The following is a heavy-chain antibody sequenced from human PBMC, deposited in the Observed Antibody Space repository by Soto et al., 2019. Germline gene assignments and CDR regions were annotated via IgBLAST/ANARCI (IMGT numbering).Heavy chain of an antibody. J-gene: IGHJ4*02. D-gene: IGHD1-1*01. V-gene: IGHV4-59*01. Sequence: QVQLQESGPGLVKPSETLSLTCTVSGDSISHYFWSWIRQPPGKGLEWIGYISYSGTTNYNPSLESRGTMSIDTSKNQFYLNLSSVTAADTAIYYCARETRQAGAYTTNYWSQGTLVTVFS. CDR3: ARETRQAGAYTTNY. CDR2: ISYSGTT. CDR1: GDSISHYF.